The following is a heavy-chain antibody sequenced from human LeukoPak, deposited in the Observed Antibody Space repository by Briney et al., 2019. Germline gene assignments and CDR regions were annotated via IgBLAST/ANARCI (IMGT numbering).Heavy chain of an antibody. Sequence: SETLSLTCTVSGGSISSSSYYWSWIRQPPGKGLEWIGEINHSGSTNYNPSLKSRVTISVDTSKNQFSLKLSSVTAADTAVYYCARGLNFDYWGQGTLVTVS. V-gene: IGHV4-39*07. CDR2: INHSGST. CDR1: GGSISSSSYY. CDR3: ARGLNFDY. J-gene: IGHJ4*02.